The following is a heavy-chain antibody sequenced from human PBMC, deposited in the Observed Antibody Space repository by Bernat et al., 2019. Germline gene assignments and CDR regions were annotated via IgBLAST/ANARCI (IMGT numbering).Heavy chain of an antibody. CDR2: VYYTGST. V-gene: IGHV4-59*08. CDR1: GGSISAYY. D-gene: IGHD2-2*01. J-gene: IGHJ4*02. CDR3: ARGRFLGYCSSTSCQPLYYFDY. Sequence: QVQLQESGPGLVKPSETLSLTCTVSGGSISAYYWSWIRQPPGKGLEWIGCVYYTGSTKYNPSLKSRVTISVDTSTHQFSLKLSSVTAADTAVYYCARGRFLGYCSSTSCQPLYYFDYWGQGTLVTVSS.